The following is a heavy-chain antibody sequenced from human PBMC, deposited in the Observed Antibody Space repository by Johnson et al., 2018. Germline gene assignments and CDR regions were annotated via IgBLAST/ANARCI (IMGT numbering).Heavy chain of an antibody. CDR1: RFTFSSYA. CDR2: IAYDGSNK. V-gene: IGHV3-30-3*01. CDR3: ARDHLQYYYYYMDV. D-gene: IGHD5-24*01. J-gene: IGHJ6*03. Sequence: QEQLVESGGGVVQPGRSLRLSCAASRFTFSSYAMHWVRQAPGKGLEWVAVIAYDGSNKYYADSVKGRFTISRDNSKNTLYLQMNSLRAEDTAVYYCARDHLQYYYYYMDVWGKGTTVTVSS.